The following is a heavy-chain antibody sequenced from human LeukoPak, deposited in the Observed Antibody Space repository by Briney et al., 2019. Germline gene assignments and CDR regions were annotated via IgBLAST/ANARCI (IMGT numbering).Heavy chain of an antibody. J-gene: IGHJ6*03. CDR3: ATTPITPPYYYYYYMDV. V-gene: IGHV1-24*01. CDR2: FDPEDGET. CDR1: GYTLTELS. D-gene: IGHD5-24*01. Sequence: GASVKVSCKVSGYTLTELSMHWVRQAPGRGLEWMGGFDPEDGETIYAQKFQGRVTMTEDTSTDTAYMELSSLRSEDTAVYYCATTPITPPYYYYYYMDVWGKGTTVTVSS.